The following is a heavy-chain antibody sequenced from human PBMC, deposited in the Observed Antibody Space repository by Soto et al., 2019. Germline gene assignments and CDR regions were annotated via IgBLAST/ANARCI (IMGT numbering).Heavy chain of an antibody. V-gene: IGHV1-18*01. CDR3: ATIASFTPTSSSFPSTFPIRVYYYPSGLDL. Sequence: QGQLVQSGAEVKKPGASVKVSCKASGYTFTSYGISWVRQAPGQGLEWVGWISTYNGNSNYAQKYHGRVTITTDTSTTTPSMAISSLTSDATAVYSCATIASFTPTSSSFPSTFPIRVYYYPSGLDLWAQRTTVTVSS. CDR2: ISTYNGNS. J-gene: IGHJ6*02. D-gene: IGHD2-2*01. CDR1: GYTFTSYG.